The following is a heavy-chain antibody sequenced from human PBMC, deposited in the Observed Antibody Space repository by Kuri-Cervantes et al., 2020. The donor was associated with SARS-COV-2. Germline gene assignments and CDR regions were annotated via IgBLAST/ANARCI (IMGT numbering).Heavy chain of an antibody. CDR2: IYYSGST. D-gene: IGHD3-3*01. CDR1: GGFISSGGYY. J-gene: IGHJ6*02. V-gene: IGHV4-31*03. Sequence: SETLSLTCTVSGGFISSGGYYWSWIRQHPGKGLEWIGYIYYSGSTYYNPSLKSRVTISVDTSKNQFSLKLSSVTAADTAVYYCARAGVGDFWSGYYGMDVWGQGTTVTVSS. CDR3: ARAGVGDFWSGYYGMDV.